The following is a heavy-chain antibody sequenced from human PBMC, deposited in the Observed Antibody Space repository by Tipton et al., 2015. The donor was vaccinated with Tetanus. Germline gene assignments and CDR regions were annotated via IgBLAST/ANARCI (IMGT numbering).Heavy chain of an antibody. CDR3: ARFSYDSGGFYSYFDY. J-gene: IGHJ4*02. V-gene: IGHV4-59*01. CDR2: IYYSGSA. CDR1: GDSISSFY. D-gene: IGHD3-22*01. Sequence: TLSLTCTIPGDSISSFYWSWIRQPPGKGLEWLGHIYYSGSANYNPSLKSRLTISIDTSNDQLSLRLTSVTAADTAKYYCARFSYDSGGFYSYFDYWGRGTLVTVSS.